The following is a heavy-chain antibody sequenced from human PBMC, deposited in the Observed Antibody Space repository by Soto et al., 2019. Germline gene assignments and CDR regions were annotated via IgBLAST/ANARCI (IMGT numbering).Heavy chain of an antibody. V-gene: IGHV3-74*01. CDR3: ARDPLAHSPAYYYYGMDV. Sequence: PGGSLRLSCAASGFTFSSYWMHWVRQAPGKGLVWVSRINSDGSSTSYADSVKGRFTISRDNAKNTLYRQMNSLRAEDTAVYYCARDPLAHSPAYYYYGMDVWGQGTTVTVSS. CDR2: INSDGSST. J-gene: IGHJ6*02. CDR1: GFTFSSYW.